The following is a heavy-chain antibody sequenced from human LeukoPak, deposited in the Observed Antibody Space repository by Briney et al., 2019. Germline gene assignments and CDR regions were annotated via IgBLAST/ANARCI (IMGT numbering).Heavy chain of an antibody. Sequence: ASVKVSCKASGYTFTSYYMHWVRQAPGQGLEWMGIINPSGGSTSYAQKFQGRVTMTTDTSTSTAYMELRSLRSDDTAVYYCARVYVVVKGVSTAFDSWGQGTLVTVSS. J-gene: IGHJ4*02. V-gene: IGHV1-46*01. CDR1: GYTFTSYY. CDR3: ARVYVVVKGVSTAFDS. CDR2: INPSGGST. D-gene: IGHD2-15*01.